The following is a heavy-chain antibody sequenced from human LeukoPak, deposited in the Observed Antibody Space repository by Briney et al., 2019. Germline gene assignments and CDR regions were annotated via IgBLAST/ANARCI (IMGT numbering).Heavy chain of an antibody. CDR3: ARASAYGDYEGGCELDY. J-gene: IGHJ4*02. CDR2: ISSSSSYI. D-gene: IGHD4-17*01. CDR1: GFTFTSYS. Sequence: GGSLRLSCAASGFTFTSYSMNWVRQAPGKGLEWVSSISSSSSYIYYADSVKGRFTISRDNAKNSLYLQMNSLRAEDTAVFYCARASAYGDYEGGCELDYWGQGTLVTASS. V-gene: IGHV3-21*06.